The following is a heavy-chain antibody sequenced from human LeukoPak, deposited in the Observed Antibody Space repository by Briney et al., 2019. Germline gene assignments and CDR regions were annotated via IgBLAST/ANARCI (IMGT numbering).Heavy chain of an antibody. Sequence: QPGGSLRLSCKASGFSFSSYGMHWVRQAPGKGLEWVAFIRYDGSDKDYADSVKGRFTISRDNSNNILYLQLNSLRPEDTAVFYCAKDGVGTSTAAYWGQGALVTVSS. CDR1: GFSFSSYG. CDR3: AKDGVGTSTAAY. CDR2: IRYDGSDK. V-gene: IGHV3-30*02. J-gene: IGHJ4*02. D-gene: IGHD1-26*01.